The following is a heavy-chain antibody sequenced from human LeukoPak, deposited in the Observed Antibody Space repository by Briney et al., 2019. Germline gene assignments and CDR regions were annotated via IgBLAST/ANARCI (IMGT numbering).Heavy chain of an antibody. J-gene: IGHJ5*02. Sequence: SETLSLTPTVSGGSISSYYWRGIRQPPAKGPEWIGHLYYIGRTNYNPSLKSRVTISVDTSKIQFSLKLSSVTAADTAVYYCARGRSSGYYYGSGSYGWFDPWGQGTLVTVSS. CDR1: GGSISSYY. D-gene: IGHD3-10*01. CDR2: LYYIGRT. CDR3: ARGRSSGYYYGSGSYGWFDP. V-gene: IGHV4-59*01.